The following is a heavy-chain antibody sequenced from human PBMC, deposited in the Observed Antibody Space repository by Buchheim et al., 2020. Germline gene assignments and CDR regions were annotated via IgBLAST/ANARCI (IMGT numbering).Heavy chain of an antibody. D-gene: IGHD3-16*01. Sequence: EVQLVESGGGLVQPGGSLRLSCAASGFTFSSYWMHWVRQAPGKGLGWVSHINSDGSNTRYADSVKGRFTISRDNAQKTLYLQMTSLRAEDTAVYCCKRYVGPPFDAFDIWGQGT. CDR1: GFTFSSYW. CDR3: KRYVGPPFDAFDI. CDR2: INSDGSNT. V-gene: IGHV3-74*01. J-gene: IGHJ3*02.